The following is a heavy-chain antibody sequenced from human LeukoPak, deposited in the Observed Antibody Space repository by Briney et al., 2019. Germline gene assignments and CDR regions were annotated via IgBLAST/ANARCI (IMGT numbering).Heavy chain of an antibody. CDR3: AREYCSSSRWYLIEKRVDFDF. Sequence: GGSLRLSCAASGFTFSTYNMNWVRQAPGKGLQWVSSISSSSGYIYYADSVKGRFTISRDNAKNSLYLQMTSLRAEDTAIYYCAREYCSSSRWYLIEKRVDFDFWGLGTLVTVSS. CDR2: ISSSSGYI. V-gene: IGHV3-21*01. CDR1: GFTFSTYN. D-gene: IGHD2-2*01. J-gene: IGHJ4*02.